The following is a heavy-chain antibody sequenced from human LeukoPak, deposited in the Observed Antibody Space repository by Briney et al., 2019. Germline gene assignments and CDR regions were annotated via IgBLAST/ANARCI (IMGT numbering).Heavy chain of an antibody. D-gene: IGHD3-10*01. J-gene: IGHJ4*02. V-gene: IGHV3-30*04. CDR3: ARRYGSGNYHSDY. CDR2: ISYDGSNK. CDR1: GFTFSSYA. Sequence: GGSLRLSCAASGFTFSSYAMSWVRQAPGKGLEWVAVISYDGSNKYYADSVKGRFTISRDNSNNTLYLQMNSLRTEDTAVYYCARRYGSGNYHSDYWGQGTLVTVSS.